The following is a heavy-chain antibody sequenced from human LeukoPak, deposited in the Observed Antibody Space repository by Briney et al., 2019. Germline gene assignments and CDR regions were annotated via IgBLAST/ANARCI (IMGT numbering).Heavy chain of an antibody. J-gene: IGHJ4*02. V-gene: IGHV4-59*01. CDR2: IYYSGST. CDR3: ARGGLPPFDY. D-gene: IGHD5-12*01. CDR1: GGSISSYY. Sequence: SETLSLTCTVSGGSISSYYWSWIRQPPGKGLEWIGYIYYSGSTNYNPSLKSRVTISVDTSKNQFSLKLSSVTAADTAVYYCARGGLPPFDYWGQGTLVTVSS.